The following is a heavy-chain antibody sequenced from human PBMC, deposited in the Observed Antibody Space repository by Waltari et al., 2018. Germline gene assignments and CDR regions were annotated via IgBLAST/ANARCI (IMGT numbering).Heavy chain of an antibody. CDR2: IYYSGST. CDR1: GGSISSYY. V-gene: IGHV4-59*01. CDR3: ARETAHYDSSGYYFPDY. J-gene: IGHJ4*02. Sequence: QVQLQESGPGLVKPSETLSLTCTVSGGSISSYYWSWIRQPPGKGLEWIGYIYYSGSTNYNPSLKSRVTISGDTSKNQFALKLSSVTAADTAVYYCARETAHYDSSGYYFPDYWGQGTLVTVSS. D-gene: IGHD3-22*01.